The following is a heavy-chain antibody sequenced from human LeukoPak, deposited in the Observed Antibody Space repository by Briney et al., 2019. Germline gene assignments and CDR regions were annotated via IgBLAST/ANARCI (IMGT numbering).Heavy chain of an antibody. CDR2: FYYNGVT. J-gene: IGHJ5*02. CDR3: VRRNYVSGRIDP. V-gene: IGHV4-39*01. D-gene: IGHD3-16*01. CDR1: GGSISSSDYL. Sequence: SETLSLTCTVSGGSISSSDYLRAWVRQPPGKGLEWIGDFYYNGVTSYNPSLKSRVTISVDTSKNQFSLNLTSVTAADTALYYCVRRNYVSGRIDPWGQGTLVTVSS.